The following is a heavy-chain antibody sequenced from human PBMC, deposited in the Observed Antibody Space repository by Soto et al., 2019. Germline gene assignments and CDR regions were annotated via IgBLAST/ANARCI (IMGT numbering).Heavy chain of an antibody. V-gene: IGHV3-23*01. CDR3: AKGSIEYCASVDN. CDR2: ISARGGSL. D-gene: IGHD2-21*01. Sequence: EVQLLESGGGLVQPGGSLRLSCAASGFSFSSYAMVWVRQAPGKGLEWVSVISARGGSLYFADSVKGRFTTSGDNSKNVLSLEMNSMRDDDSATYFCAKGSIEYCASVDNWGQGARFLVSS. CDR1: GFSFSSYA. J-gene: IGHJ4*02.